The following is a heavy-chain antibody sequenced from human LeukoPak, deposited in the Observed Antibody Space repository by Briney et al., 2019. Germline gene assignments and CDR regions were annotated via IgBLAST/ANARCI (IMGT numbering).Heavy chain of an antibody. V-gene: IGHV1-18*01. CDR2: ISAYNGNT. Sequence: ASVKVSCTASGYTFTSYGISWVRPAPGQGLEWMGWISAYNGNTNYAQKLQGRVTMTTDTSTSTAYMELRSLRSDDTAVYYCAREAYGDYSWLDPWGQGTLVTVSS. CDR1: GYTFTSYG. D-gene: IGHD4-17*01. CDR3: AREAYGDYSWLDP. J-gene: IGHJ5*02.